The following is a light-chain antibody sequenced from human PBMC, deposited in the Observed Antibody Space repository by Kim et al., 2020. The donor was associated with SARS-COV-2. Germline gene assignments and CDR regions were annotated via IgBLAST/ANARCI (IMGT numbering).Light chain of an antibody. CDR3: NSRDSNENVF. Sequence: VALGQTVRITCQGDSLRSYYATWYQQKPGQAPILVIYGKNNRPSGIPDRFSGPSSGNTASLTITGTQAGDEADYYCNSRDSNENVFFGGGTQLTVL. CDR1: SLRSYY. V-gene: IGLV3-19*01. CDR2: GKN. J-gene: IGLJ2*01.